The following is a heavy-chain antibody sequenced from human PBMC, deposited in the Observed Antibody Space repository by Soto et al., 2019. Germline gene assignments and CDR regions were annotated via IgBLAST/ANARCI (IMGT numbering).Heavy chain of an antibody. D-gene: IGHD6-13*01. V-gene: IGHV4-39*01. CDR3: ARNLIAAAGTNGAVY. Sequence: SETLSLTCTVSGGSISSSSYYWGWIRQPPGKGLEWIGSIYYSGSTYYNPSLKSRVTISVDTSKNQFSLKLSSVTAADTAVYYCARNLIAAAGTNGAVYWGQGTLVTVSS. CDR1: GGSISSSSYY. CDR2: IYYSGST. J-gene: IGHJ4*02.